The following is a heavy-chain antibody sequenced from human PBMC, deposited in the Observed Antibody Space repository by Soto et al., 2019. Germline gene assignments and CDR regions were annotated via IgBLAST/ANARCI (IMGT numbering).Heavy chain of an antibody. J-gene: IGHJ5*02. CDR2: IYPDNSNT. CDR3: ARQGAAVPTVPLIWFDP. V-gene: IGHV5-51*01. D-gene: IGHD6-13*01. Sequence: GASLKISCKGSGYFFADYWIAWVRQMPGKGLEWMGIIYPDNSNTKYSRSFQGQVTISADKSSSTAYLQWSSLKASDTAIYYCARQGAAVPTVPLIWFDPWGQGTLVTVSS. CDR1: GYFFADYW.